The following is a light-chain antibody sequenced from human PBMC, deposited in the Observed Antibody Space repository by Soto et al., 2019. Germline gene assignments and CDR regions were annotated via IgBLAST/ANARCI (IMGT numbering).Light chain of an antibody. CDR3: QSYDSSLNTYV. J-gene: IGLJ1*01. CDR2: GNT. V-gene: IGLV1-40*01. CDR1: SSNIGAGYD. Sequence: QSVLTQPPSVSGAPGQRVTISCPGSSSNIGAGYDVHWYQQLPGTAPKLLIFGNTNRPSGVPDRFSGSKSDTSASLAITGLQAEDEADYYCQSYDSSLNTYVFGAGTKVTVL.